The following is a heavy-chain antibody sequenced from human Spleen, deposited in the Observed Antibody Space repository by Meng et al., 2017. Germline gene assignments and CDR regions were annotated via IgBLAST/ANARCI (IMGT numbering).Heavy chain of an antibody. V-gene: IGHV1-2*06. CDR3: ARDEDISAAGKLFGDY. CDR1: EFTFTGYY. CDR2: INSNSGGT. J-gene: IGHJ4*02. D-gene: IGHD6-25*01. Sequence: GQLGQVGGEVKKAGASRKCSLRASEFTFTGYYIHWVRQAPGQGLEWMGRINSNSGGTNFAQKFQGRITMTRDTSILTAYMELNRLTSDDTAVYYCARDEDISAAGKLFGDYWGQGTLVTVSS.